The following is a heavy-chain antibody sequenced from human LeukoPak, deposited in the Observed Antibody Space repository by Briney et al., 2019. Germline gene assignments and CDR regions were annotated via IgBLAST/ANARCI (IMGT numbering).Heavy chain of an antibody. J-gene: IGHJ4*02. V-gene: IGHV4-34*01. CDR1: GGSFSGYY. Sequence: PSETLSLTCAVYGGSFSGYYWSWIRQPPGKGLEWIGEINHSGSTNYNPSLKSRVTISVDTSKNQFSLKLSSVTAADTAVYYCARRRWLGLGALDHWGQGTLVTVSS. D-gene: IGHD6-19*01. CDR2: INHSGST. CDR3: ARRRWLGLGALDH.